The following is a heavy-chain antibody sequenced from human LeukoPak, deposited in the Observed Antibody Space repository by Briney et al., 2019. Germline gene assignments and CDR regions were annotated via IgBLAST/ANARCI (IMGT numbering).Heavy chain of an antibody. Sequence: ASVKVSCKASGYTFTSYGISWVRQAPGQGLEWMGWISAYNGNTNYAQKLQGRVTMTTDTSTSSAYMELRSLRSDDTAVYYCARGGDVLRYFDSEALGYWGQGTLVTVSS. CDR1: GYTFTSYG. J-gene: IGHJ4*02. CDR2: ISAYNGNT. CDR3: ARGGDVLRYFDSEALGY. V-gene: IGHV1-18*01. D-gene: IGHD3-9*01.